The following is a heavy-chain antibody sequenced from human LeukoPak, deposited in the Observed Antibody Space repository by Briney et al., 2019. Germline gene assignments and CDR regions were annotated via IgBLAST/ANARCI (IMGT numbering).Heavy chain of an antibody. CDR1: GGSISSGSYY. CDR3: ARDTDYFDY. V-gene: IGHV4-61*02. Sequence: SETLSLTCTVSGGSISSGSYYWSWIRQPAGKGLEWIGRIYTSGSTNYNPSLKSRVTISVDTSKNQFSLKLGSVTAADSAVYYCARDTDYFDYWGQGTLVTVSS. J-gene: IGHJ4*02. CDR2: IYTSGST.